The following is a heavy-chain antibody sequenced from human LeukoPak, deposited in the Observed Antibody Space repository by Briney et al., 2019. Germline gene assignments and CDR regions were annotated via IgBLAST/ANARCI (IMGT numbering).Heavy chain of an antibody. D-gene: IGHD2-2*01. CDR2: INHSGST. Sequence: SETLSLTCAVYGGSFSGYYWSWIRQPPGKGLEWIGEINHSGSTNYNPSLKSRVTISVDTSKNQFSLKLSSVTAADTAVYYCARGPTYVRDIVVVPAAMIRVWFDPWGQGTLVTVSS. J-gene: IGHJ5*02. CDR1: GGSFSGYY. V-gene: IGHV4-34*01. CDR3: ARGPTYVRDIVVVPAAMIRVWFDP.